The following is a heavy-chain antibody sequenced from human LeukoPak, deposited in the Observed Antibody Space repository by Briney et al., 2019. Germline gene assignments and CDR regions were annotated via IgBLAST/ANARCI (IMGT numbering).Heavy chain of an antibody. V-gene: IGHV1-2*02. CDR3: ARDVHDYGGNSGFDY. J-gene: IGHJ4*01. Sequence: ASVKVSCKASGYFFRDYYMHWVRQAPGQGLEWMGFINPSSGDSNYAQKFQGGVTMTTDTSISTAYLELNRLRTDDTAIYFCARDVHDYGGNSGFDYWGQGSLVIVSS. D-gene: IGHD4-23*01. CDR1: GYFFRDYY. CDR2: INPSSGDS.